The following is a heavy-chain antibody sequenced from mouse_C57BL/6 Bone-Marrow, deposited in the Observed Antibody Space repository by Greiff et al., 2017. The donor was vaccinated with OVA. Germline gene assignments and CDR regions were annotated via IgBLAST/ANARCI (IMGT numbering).Heavy chain of an antibody. V-gene: IGHV1-9*01. Sequence: VQLQQSGAELMKPGASVKLSCKATGYTFTGYWIEWVKQRPGHGLEWIGEILPGSGSTNYNEKFKGKATFTADTSSNTAYMQLSILTTEDSAIYYCAREGRQPMGFYAMDYWGQGTSVTVSS. CDR3: AREGRQPMGFYAMDY. CDR2: ILPGSGST. CDR1: GYTFTGYW. J-gene: IGHJ4*01. D-gene: IGHD3-2*01.